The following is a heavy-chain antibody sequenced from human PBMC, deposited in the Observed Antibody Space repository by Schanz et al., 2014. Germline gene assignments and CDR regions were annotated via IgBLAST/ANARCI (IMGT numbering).Heavy chain of an antibody. Sequence: QVQLVQSGAEVKKPGSSVKVSCKASGGTFSTYTISWVRQAPGQGLEWMGRIIPILGVTHYAQKFQGRVTITRDTLASTAYMEVSSLRSEDTAVYYCAREVGLYDRGWFDPWGQGTLVTVSS. CDR3: AREVGLYDRGWFDP. CDR1: GGTFSTYT. V-gene: IGHV1-69*08. CDR2: IIPILGVT. D-gene: IGHD3-22*01. J-gene: IGHJ5*02.